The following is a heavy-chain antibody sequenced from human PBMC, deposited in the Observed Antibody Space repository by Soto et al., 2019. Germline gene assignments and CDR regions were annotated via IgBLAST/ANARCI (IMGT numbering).Heavy chain of an antibody. CDR2: IFSNDEK. J-gene: IGHJ4*02. CDR1: GFSLSNARMG. CDR3: ARIGRGKWFGEFLFDY. V-gene: IGHV2-26*01. Sequence: QVTLKESGPVLVNPTETLTLTCTVSGFSLSNARMGVSWIRQPPGKALEWLAHIFSNDEKSYSTSLKSRLTISKDTSKSQVVLTMTNMDPVDTATYYCARIGRGKWFGEFLFDYWGQGTLVTVSS. D-gene: IGHD3-10*01.